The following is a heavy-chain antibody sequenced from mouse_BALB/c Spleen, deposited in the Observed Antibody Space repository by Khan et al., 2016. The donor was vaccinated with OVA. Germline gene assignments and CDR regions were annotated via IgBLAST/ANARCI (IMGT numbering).Heavy chain of an antibody. Sequence: VQLQQSGAELVRPGASVKLSCKTSGYIFTSYLIHWVKQRSGQGLEGIARIYPGTDNTYYNENFRDKATLTADKSSSTAYMQLSSLKSEDSDVYCCAREEALYHFDHWGQGTTLTVSS. CDR3: AREEALYHFDH. J-gene: IGHJ2*01. CDR2: IYPGTDNT. D-gene: IGHD3-2*02. V-gene: IGHV1S132*01. CDR1: GYIFTSYL.